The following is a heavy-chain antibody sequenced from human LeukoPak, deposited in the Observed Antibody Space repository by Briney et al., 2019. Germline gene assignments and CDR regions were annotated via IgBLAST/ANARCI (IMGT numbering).Heavy chain of an antibody. J-gene: IGHJ4*02. D-gene: IGHD1-26*01. V-gene: IGHV5-51*01. CDR1: GYSFNTFM. CDR2: VYPLDSET. CDR3: ARHVPHGSFFYFDL. Sequence: GESLKISCQTSGYSFNTFMIAWVRQAPGRGLEWMGLVYPLDSETRYGPSFQGQVTISADKSTSSAFLQWDSLKASDTAMYYCARHVPHGSFFYFDLWGQGTLVTVSS.